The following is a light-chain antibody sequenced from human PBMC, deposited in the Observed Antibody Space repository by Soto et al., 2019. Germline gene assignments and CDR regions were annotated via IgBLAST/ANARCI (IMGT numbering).Light chain of an antibody. CDR2: GNS. CDR1: SSNIGAGYD. Sequence: SVLTQPPSVSGAPGQRVTISCTGSSSNIGAGYDVHWYQQLPGTAPKLLIYGNSNRPSGVPDRFSGSKSGTSASLAITGLHAEDEADYYCQSYDSSLSGWVFGGGSKVTVL. J-gene: IGLJ3*02. V-gene: IGLV1-40*01. CDR3: QSYDSSLSGWV.